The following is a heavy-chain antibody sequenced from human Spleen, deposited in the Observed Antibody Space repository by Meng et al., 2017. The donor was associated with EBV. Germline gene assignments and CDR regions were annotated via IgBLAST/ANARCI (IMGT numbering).Heavy chain of an antibody. Sequence: QVQLVQSGAEVKKPGSSVKVSCKTSGGTFRSDAISWVRQGPGQGLEWMGGLIPMSGAPHYAQKFQDRVTITADESTSTHYMDLSGLRSEDTAVYYCASESGRGFTPDYWGQGTLVTVFS. V-gene: IGHV1-69*01. D-gene: IGHD3-10*01. CDR3: ASESGRGFTPDY. J-gene: IGHJ4*02. CDR2: LIPMSGAP. CDR1: GGTFRSDA.